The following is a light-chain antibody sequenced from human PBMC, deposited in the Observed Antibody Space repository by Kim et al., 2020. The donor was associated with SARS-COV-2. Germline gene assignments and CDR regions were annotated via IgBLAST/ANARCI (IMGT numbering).Light chain of an antibody. CDR1: SSDADDYHY. J-gene: IGLJ1*01. CDR3: NSYTSSGTYV. Sequence: GQSFTISGTGTSSDADDYHYVSWYQQHPGKAPKLMIYDVNNRPSGVSNRFSASKSGNTASLTISGLRAEDEADYYCNSYTSSGTYVFGTGTKVTVL. V-gene: IGLV2-14*03. CDR2: DVN.